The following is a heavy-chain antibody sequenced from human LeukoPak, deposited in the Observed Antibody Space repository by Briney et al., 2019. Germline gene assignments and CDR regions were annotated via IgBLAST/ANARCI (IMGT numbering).Heavy chain of an antibody. Sequence: GGSLRLSCAASGFAFRTYAMSWVRQAPGKGLEGVSAISGSGDKTFYAESARGRLTISRDNSRNTLYLQMNSLRAEDTAVYYCAKDLSYGFDSWGQGTLVTV. J-gene: IGHJ4*02. CDR3: AKDLSYGFDS. CDR1: GFAFRTYA. D-gene: IGHD5-18*01. V-gene: IGHV3-23*01. CDR2: ISGSGDKT.